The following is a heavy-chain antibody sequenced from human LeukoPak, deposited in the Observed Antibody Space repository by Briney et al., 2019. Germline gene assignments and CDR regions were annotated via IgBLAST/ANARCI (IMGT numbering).Heavy chain of an antibody. J-gene: IGHJ4*02. D-gene: IGHD3-9*01. CDR3: ARHRGYFDPFDY. CDR1: GGSISSYY. Sequence: SGTLSLTCTVSGGSISSYYWSWIRQPPGKGLEWIGYIYYSGSTNYNPSLKSRVTISVDTSKNQFSLKLSSVTAADTAVYYCARHRGYFDPFDYWGQGTLVTVSS. CDR2: IYYSGST. V-gene: IGHV4-59*08.